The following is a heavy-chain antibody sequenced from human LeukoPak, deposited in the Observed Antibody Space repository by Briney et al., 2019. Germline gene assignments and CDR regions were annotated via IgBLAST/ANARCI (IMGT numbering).Heavy chain of an antibody. CDR2: ISTYTGDT. Sequence: ASVKVSCKASGYTFTSYGIGWVRRAPGQGLDWMGWISTYTGDTYYAQNLQGRVTMTADTSTSVVYMELRSLRSDDTAVYYCVRDCSGGSCYPTPPDYYGMDVWGPGTTVTVSS. CDR1: GYTFTSYG. CDR3: VRDCSGGSCYPTPPDYYGMDV. J-gene: IGHJ6*02. V-gene: IGHV1-18*01. D-gene: IGHD2-15*01.